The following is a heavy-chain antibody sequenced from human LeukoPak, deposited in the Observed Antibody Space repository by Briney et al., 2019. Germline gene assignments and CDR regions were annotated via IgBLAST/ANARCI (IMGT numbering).Heavy chain of an antibody. Sequence: GGSLRLSCVASGFTFSNYWMHWVRQLPGKGLVWVSRIYVDGRTTNYADSVKGRFTISRDNAKNTVYLEMNSLSVEDTATYYCIRDFRSADLWGQGTLVTVTS. V-gene: IGHV3-74*01. CDR2: IYVDGRTT. CDR3: IRDFRSADL. J-gene: IGHJ5*02. CDR1: GFTFSNYW.